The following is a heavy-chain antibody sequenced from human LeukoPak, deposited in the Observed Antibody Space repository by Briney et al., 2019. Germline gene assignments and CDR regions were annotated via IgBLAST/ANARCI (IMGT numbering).Heavy chain of an antibody. Sequence: SETLSLTCTVSGGSISSSSYYWGWIRQPPGKGLEWTGSIYYSGSTYYNPSLKSRVTISVDTSKNQFSLKLSSVTAADTAVYYCASLPRGGSYLGGFDYWGQGTLVTVSS. V-gene: IGHV4-39*01. J-gene: IGHJ4*02. CDR1: GGSISSSSYY. D-gene: IGHD1-26*01. CDR3: ASLPRGGSYLGGFDY. CDR2: IYYSGST.